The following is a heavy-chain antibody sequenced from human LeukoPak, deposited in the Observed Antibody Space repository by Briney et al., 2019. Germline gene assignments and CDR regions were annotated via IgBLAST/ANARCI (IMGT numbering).Heavy chain of an antibody. V-gene: IGHV3-23*01. J-gene: IGHJ6*02. Sequence: GGSLRLSCTASGFTFSNYAMIWVRQAPGKGLEWVSSISGTGGRTYPADSVKGRFTISRDNSKNTLYLQMKNLRVERTAVYYCAKGLHGGVGYGVDVWGQGTTVSVSS. CDR2: ISGTGGRT. D-gene: IGHD3-16*01. CDR3: AKGLHGGVGYGVDV. CDR1: GFTFSNYA.